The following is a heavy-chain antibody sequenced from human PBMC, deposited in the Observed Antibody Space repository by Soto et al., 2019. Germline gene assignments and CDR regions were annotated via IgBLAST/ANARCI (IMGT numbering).Heavy chain of an antibody. CDR2: IYYSGST. Sequence: PSETLSLTCTVSGGSISSYYWSWIRQPPGKGLEWIGYIYYSGSTNYNPSLKSRVTISVDTSKNQFSLKLSSVTAADTAVYYCARRWRFTFADWGQGTLVTVSS. J-gene: IGHJ4*02. CDR1: GGSISSYY. V-gene: IGHV4-59*08. D-gene: IGHD2-15*01. CDR3: ARRWRFTFAD.